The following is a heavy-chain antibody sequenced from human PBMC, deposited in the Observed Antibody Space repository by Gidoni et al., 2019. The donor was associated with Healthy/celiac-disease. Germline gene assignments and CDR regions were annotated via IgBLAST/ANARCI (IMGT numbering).Heavy chain of an antibody. D-gene: IGHD2-8*01. Sequence: QVQLVHTGAEVKKPGASVKVPCKASGYTFTGYAMHWVRQAPGQRLEWMGWINAGNGNTKYSQKFQGRVTITRDTSSRTAYMVLSSLRAEDTAVYYCASTSGGWFDPWGQGTLVTVSS. J-gene: IGHJ5*02. CDR3: ASTSGGWFDP. CDR1: GYTFTGYA. V-gene: IGHV1-3*01. CDR2: INAGNGNT.